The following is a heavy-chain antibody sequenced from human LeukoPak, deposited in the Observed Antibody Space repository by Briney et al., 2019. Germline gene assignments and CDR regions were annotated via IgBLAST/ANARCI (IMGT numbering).Heavy chain of an antibody. J-gene: IGHJ4*02. CDR2: ISYDGSNK. D-gene: IGHD6-19*01. Sequence: PGGSLRLSCAASGFTFSSYGMHWVRQAPGKGLEWVAVISYDGSNKYYADSVKGRFTISRDNSKNTLYLQMNSLRAEDTAVYYCAKDGSSGWSDYWGQGTLVTVSS. V-gene: IGHV3-30*18. CDR3: AKDGSSGWSDY. CDR1: GFTFSSYG.